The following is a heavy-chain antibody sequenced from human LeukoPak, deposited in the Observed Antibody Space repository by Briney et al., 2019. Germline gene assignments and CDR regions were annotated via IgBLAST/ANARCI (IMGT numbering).Heavy chain of an antibody. CDR3: AKETKVGENLYYFDY. V-gene: IGHV3-9*01. CDR2: LGWHSGSI. J-gene: IGHJ4*02. CDR1: GFKFNDYA. Sequence: GGSLRLSCVASGFKFNDYAMHWVRQAPGKGLEWVSGLGWHSGSIGYADSVKGRFIISRDNAKNSLYLEMNSLRPEDSALYYCAKETKVGENLYYFDYWGRGTLVTVSS. D-gene: IGHD1-26*01.